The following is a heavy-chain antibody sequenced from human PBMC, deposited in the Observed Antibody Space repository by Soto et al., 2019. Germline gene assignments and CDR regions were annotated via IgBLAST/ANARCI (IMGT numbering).Heavy chain of an antibody. Sequence: GGSLRLSCAGSGFTLSDHYIDWVRQAPGKGLEWVGLIRNQTYSGATEYAASVKGRFTISRDDSKSIAYLQMNSLKTEDTAVYYCTRALVAARPLAFDYWGQGTLVTVSS. CDR1: GFTLSDHY. CDR2: IRNQTYSGAT. J-gene: IGHJ4*02. D-gene: IGHD6-6*01. V-gene: IGHV3-49*04. CDR3: TRALVAARPLAFDY.